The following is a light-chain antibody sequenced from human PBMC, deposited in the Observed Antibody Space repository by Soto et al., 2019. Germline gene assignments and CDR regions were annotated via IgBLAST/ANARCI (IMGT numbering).Light chain of an antibody. Sequence: AIRLTQSPSSLSASTGDRVTITCRASQGISTYLAWYQQKPGKAPKLLIYAASTLQSGVPSRFSGSGSGTDFTLTISCLQSEDFATYYCQHYYSYPWTFGQGTKVDI. CDR1: QGISTY. CDR2: AAS. V-gene: IGKV1-8*01. CDR3: QHYYSYPWT. J-gene: IGKJ1*01.